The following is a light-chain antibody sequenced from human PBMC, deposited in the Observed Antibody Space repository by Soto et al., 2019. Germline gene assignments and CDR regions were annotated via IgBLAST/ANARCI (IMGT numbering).Light chain of an antibody. Sequence: EIVLRQSPGTLSLSPGERVTLSCRASQSVNSSYLAWYQHKPGQAPRLLIYGASTRATGIPDRFSGSGSGTDFTLTIARLEPGDFAVYYCQQYCNSPQTFGQGTKVDIK. V-gene: IGKV3-20*01. CDR2: GAS. CDR3: QQYCNSPQT. J-gene: IGKJ1*01. CDR1: QSVNSSY.